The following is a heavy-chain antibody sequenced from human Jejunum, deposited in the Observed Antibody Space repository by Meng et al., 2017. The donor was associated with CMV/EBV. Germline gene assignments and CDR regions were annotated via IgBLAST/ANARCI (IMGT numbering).Heavy chain of an antibody. Sequence: TFGSFEMNWVRQPPGKGLEWVSHISSGGGGTIYYTDSVKGRFTISRDNAKNSLYLQMNSLRVGDTAVYYCARDAMVRGVFQYYFDYWGQGTLVTVSS. D-gene: IGHD3-10*01. V-gene: IGHV3-48*03. CDR3: ARDAMVRGVFQYYFDY. CDR2: ISSGGGGTI. CDR1: TFGSFE. J-gene: IGHJ4*02.